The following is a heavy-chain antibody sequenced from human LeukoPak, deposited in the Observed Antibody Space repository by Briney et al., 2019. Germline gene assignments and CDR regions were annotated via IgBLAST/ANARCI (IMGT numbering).Heavy chain of an antibody. J-gene: IGHJ4*02. D-gene: IGHD1-7*01. V-gene: IGHV3-23*01. CDR1: GFTFSSYA. CDR3: ARDYNWNYLSYYYFDY. CDR2: ITSRGGST. Sequence: GGSLRLSCAASGFTFSSYAMSWVRQAPGKGLEWVSGITSRGGSTDYADSVKGRFTISRDNSKNTLYVQMNSLRAEDTAVYYCARDYNWNYLSYYYFDYWGQGTLVTVSS.